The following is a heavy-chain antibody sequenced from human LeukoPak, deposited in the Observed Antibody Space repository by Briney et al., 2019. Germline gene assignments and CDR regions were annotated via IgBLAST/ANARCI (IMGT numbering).Heavy chain of an antibody. J-gene: IGHJ6*02. D-gene: IGHD2-15*01. CDR2: ISYDGSNK. CDR3: ARTGCSGGSCYSFYYYGMDV. V-gene: IGHV3-30-3*01. Sequence: GSLRLSCAASGFTSSSYAMHWVRQAPGKGLEWVAVISYDGSNKYYADSVKGRFTISRDNSKNTLYLQMNSLRAEDTAVYYCARTGCSGGSCYSFYYYGMDVWGQGTTVTVSS. CDR1: GFTSSSYA.